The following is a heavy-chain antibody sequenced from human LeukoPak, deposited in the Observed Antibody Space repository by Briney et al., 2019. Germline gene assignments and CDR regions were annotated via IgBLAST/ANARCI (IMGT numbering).Heavy chain of an antibody. CDR2: ISSSSSYI. V-gene: IGHV3-21*01. Sequence: PGGSLRLSCAASGFTFSSYSMNWVRQAPGKGLEWVSSISSSSSYIYYADSVKGRFTISRDNAKNSLYLQMNSLRAEDTAVYYCARDLPTVTTVHFRDSWGQGILVTVSS. CDR1: GFTFSSYS. CDR3: ARDLPTVTTVHFRDS. J-gene: IGHJ4*02. D-gene: IGHD4-17*01.